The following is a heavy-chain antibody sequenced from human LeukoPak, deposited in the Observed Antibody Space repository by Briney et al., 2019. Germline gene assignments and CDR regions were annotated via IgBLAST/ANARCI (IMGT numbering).Heavy chain of an antibody. CDR3: ARDAGGTWFDP. Sequence: SETLSLTCTVSGGSISTFSWNWIRQPPGQGLEWIGYVNSNGGTYNNSSLKSRVTVSLDMSKNQFSLKLSSATAADTAVYYCARDAGGTWFDPWGQGILVTASS. CDR1: GGSISTFS. V-gene: IGHV4-59*01. J-gene: IGHJ5*02. CDR2: VNSNGGT.